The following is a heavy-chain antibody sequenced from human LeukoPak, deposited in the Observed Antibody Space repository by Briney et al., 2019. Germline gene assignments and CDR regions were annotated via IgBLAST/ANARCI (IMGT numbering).Heavy chain of an antibody. Sequence: GGSLRLSCAASGFRFSDYYMNWIRQVPGKGLEWISYISSSSSTIHYADSVKGRFTISRDNSKNTLYLQMNSLRAEDTAVYYCAKDSKTYSGSYGVDYWGQGTLVTVSS. V-gene: IGHV3-11*04. CDR1: GFRFSDYY. J-gene: IGHJ4*02. CDR3: AKDSKTYSGSYGVDY. D-gene: IGHD1-26*01. CDR2: ISSSSSTI.